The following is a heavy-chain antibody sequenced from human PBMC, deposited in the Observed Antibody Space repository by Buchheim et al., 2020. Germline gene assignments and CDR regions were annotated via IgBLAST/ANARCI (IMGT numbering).Heavy chain of an antibody. CDR2: ISGDGVTT. Sequence: EVQILESGGGLVQPGGSLRLSCAASGFTFNTKAINWVRQAPGKGLEWVSGISGDGVTTIYADSVKGRFTISRDNSKNTVFFHMNSLRAEDTAAYYCAKKMGTSTPYFDYWGQG. V-gene: IGHV3-23*01. CDR1: GFTFNTKA. D-gene: IGHD5-24*01. CDR3: AKKMGTSTPYFDY. J-gene: IGHJ4*02.